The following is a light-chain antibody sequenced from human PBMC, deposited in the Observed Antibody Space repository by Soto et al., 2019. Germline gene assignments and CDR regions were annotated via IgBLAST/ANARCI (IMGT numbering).Light chain of an antibody. Sequence: DIKMSQSPSTLCGTVGDRVTITCRASESISRWLAWFQQKPGKAPNLLIYDASILQSGVPSRFSGSGSGTDFTLTISSLQPEDFVTYYCQQYNDYSTFGQGTMVDVK. V-gene: IGKV1-5*01. J-gene: IGKJ1*01. CDR3: QQYNDYST. CDR1: ESISRW. CDR2: DAS.